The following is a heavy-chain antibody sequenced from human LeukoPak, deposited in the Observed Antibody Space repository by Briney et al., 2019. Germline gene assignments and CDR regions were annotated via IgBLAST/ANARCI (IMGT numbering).Heavy chain of an antibody. Sequence: GGSLRLSCAASGFTVSSNYMSWVRQAPGKGLEWVSVIYSGGSTYYADSVKGRFTISRDNSKNTLYLQMNSLRAEDTAVYYCARGPEGMATITPHLDYWGQGTLVTVSS. CDR3: ARGPEGMATITPHLDY. D-gene: IGHD5-24*01. CDR1: GFTVSSNY. CDR2: IYSGGST. V-gene: IGHV3-53*01. J-gene: IGHJ4*02.